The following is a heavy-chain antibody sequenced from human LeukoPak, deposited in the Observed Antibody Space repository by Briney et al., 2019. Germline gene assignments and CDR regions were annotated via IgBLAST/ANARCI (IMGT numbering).Heavy chain of an antibody. CDR2: IVVGSGNT. Sequence: ASVKVSCKASGFTFTSSAMQWVRQARGQRLEWIGWIVVGSGNTNYAQKFQERVTITRDMSTSTAYMELSSLRSEDTAVYYCARGRLFPKYYYDSSGYYPFDYWGQGTLVTVSS. V-gene: IGHV1-58*02. CDR3: ARGRLFPKYYYDSSGYYPFDY. CDR1: GFTFTSSA. D-gene: IGHD3-22*01. J-gene: IGHJ4*02.